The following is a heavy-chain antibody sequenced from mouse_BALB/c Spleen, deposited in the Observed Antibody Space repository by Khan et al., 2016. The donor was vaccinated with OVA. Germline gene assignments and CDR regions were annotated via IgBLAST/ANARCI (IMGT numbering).Heavy chain of an antibody. CDR1: GFTLTGYG. CDR3: ARVGYAVPCAY. J-gene: IGHJ3*01. D-gene: IGHD2-10*02. CDR2: IWGDGTT. V-gene: IGHV2-6-7*01. Sequence: QVQLKQSGPGLVAPSQSLSISCTVSGFTLTGYGVHWVRQPPGKGLEWMGMIWGDGTTAYNSALKSRLSISKANSKSQVCLIMNSLQTDDTARYYSARVGYAVPCAYWGQGTLVTVSA.